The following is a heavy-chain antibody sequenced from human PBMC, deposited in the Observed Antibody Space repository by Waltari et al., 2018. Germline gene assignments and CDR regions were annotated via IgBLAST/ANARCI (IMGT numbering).Heavy chain of an antibody. V-gene: IGHV4-34*02. J-gene: IGHJ4*02. CDR2: VHDSGDT. CDR3: AGGCCSSTSLDY. Sequence: QVQLQQWGAGLLKPSETLSLTCAVYGGSFSGYYWTWIRQSPGKGLEWIGEVHDSGDTDNNPPHKSGVTISVDTYKNQFSLKLNSVTAAETAVYYCAGGCCSSTSLDYWGQGTLVTVSS. CDR1: GGSFSGYY. D-gene: IGHD2-2*01.